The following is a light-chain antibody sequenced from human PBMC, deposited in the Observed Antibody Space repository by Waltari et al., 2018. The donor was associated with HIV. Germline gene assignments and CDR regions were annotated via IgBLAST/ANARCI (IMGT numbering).Light chain of an antibody. CDR3: CSYTVNSTGV. V-gene: IGLV2-14*03. J-gene: IGLJ1*01. Sequence: QSALTQPASVSGSPGQSIAISCTGTSGDIGTYKYVSWYQQHTGKVPKLIIYDVNVRPSGVSDRFSGSKSGNTATLTISGLHSDDEADDYCCSYTVNSTGVFGAGTKITV. CDR1: SGDIGTYKY. CDR2: DVN.